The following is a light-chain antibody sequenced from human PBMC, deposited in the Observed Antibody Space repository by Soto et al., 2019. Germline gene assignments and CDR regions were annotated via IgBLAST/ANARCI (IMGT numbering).Light chain of an antibody. CDR3: SSYTSSSTVV. V-gene: IGLV2-14*01. Sequence: QSVLTQPASVSGSPGQSITISCTGTSSDVGGYNYVSWYQQHPGKAPKVMIYEVSHRPSGVSNRFSGSKSGNTASLTISGLQAEDEADYYCSSYTSSSTVVFGGGTKLTVL. CDR1: SSDVGGYNY. CDR2: EVS. J-gene: IGLJ2*01.